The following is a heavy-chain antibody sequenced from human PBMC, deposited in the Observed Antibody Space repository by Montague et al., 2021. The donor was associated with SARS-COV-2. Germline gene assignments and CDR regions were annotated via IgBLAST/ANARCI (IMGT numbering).Heavy chain of an antibody. CDR1: GFTFDDYG. Sequence: SLRLSCAASGFTFDDYGMSWVRQAPGKGLEWVSGINRNGGSTGYADSVKGRFTISRDNAKNSLYLQMNSLRAEDTALYYCARDGTYYYDSSGYLVRGVGAFDVWGQGTMVTVSS. J-gene: IGHJ3*01. CDR3: ARDGTYYYDSSGYLVRGVGAFDV. D-gene: IGHD3-22*01. V-gene: IGHV3-20*04. CDR2: INRNGGST.